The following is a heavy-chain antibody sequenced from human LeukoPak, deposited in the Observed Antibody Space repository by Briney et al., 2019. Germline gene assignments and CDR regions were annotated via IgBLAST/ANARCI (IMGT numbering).Heavy chain of an antibody. J-gene: IGHJ4*02. D-gene: IGHD3-10*01. CDR3: ARFMVRDYYFDY. CDR2: IIPILGIA. V-gene: IGHV1-69*04. Sequence: GASVKVSCKASGGTFSSYAISWVRQAPGQGLEWMGRIIPILGIANYAQKFQGWVTMTRDTSISTAYMELSRLRSDDTAVYYCARFMVRDYYFDYWGQGTLVTVSS. CDR1: GGTFSSYA.